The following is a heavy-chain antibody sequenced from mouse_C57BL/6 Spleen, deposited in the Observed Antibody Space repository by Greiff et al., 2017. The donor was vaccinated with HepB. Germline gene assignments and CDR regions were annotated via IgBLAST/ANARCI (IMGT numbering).Heavy chain of an antibody. V-gene: IGHV1-42*01. J-gene: IGHJ2*01. CDR1: GYSFTGYY. CDR2: INPSTGGT. Sequence: VQLQQSGPELVKPGASVKISCKASGYSFTGYYMNWVKQSPEKSLEWIGEINPSTGGTTYNQKFKAKATLTVDKSSSTAYMQLKSLTSEDSAVYYCARSEDYLDYWGQGTTLTVSS. CDR3: ARSEDYLDY.